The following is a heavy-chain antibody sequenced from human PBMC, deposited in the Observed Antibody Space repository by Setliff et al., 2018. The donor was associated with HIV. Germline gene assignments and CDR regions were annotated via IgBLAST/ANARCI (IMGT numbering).Heavy chain of an antibody. CDR2: IIPIYGTP. J-gene: IGHJ6*03. D-gene: IGHD5-12*01. CDR1: GGTFSSYA. CDR3: ATNPEMATINYYYYYMDV. V-gene: IGHV1-69*13. Sequence: ASVKVSCKASGGTFSSYAITWVRQAPGQGPEWMGGIIPIYGTPNYAQRFQGRVTITADESTSTAYMDLSSLRSEDTAVYYCATNPEMATINYYYYYMDVWGKGTTVTVSS.